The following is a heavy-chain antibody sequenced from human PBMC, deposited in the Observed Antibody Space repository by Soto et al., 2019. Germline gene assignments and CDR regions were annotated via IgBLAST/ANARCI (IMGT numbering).Heavy chain of an antibody. J-gene: IGHJ5*02. CDR3: ARRERGFDP. CDR1: GYSFTIYC. V-gene: IGHV5-10-1*01. Sequence: GESLKISCNGSGYSFTIYCISWVRQMPGKGLEWMGRIDPSDSYTSYGPSFQGHVTISADKSISTAYLQWSSLKASDTAMYYCARRERGFDPWGQGTLVTVSS. CDR2: IDPSDSYT. D-gene: IGHD1-26*01.